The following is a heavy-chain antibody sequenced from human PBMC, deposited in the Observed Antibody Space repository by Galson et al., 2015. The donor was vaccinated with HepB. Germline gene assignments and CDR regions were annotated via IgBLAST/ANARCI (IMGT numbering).Heavy chain of an antibody. Sequence: SLRLSCAASGFSFTDVWMSWVRQVPGKGLEWVGRIKGPSGATDYVAPVKGRFIISRDESKTILYLQMNSLKTEDTAVYYCSALGSYGEFFHNWGQGTPVTVSS. J-gene: IGHJ4*02. CDR2: IKGPSGAT. CDR3: SALGSYGEFFHN. CDR1: GFSFTDVW. V-gene: IGHV3-15*01. D-gene: IGHD3-10*01.